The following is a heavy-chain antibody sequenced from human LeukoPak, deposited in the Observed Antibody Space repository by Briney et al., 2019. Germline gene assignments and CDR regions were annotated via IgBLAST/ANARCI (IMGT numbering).Heavy chain of an antibody. D-gene: IGHD2-15*01. J-gene: IGHJ5*02. CDR1: GGSFNGYY. CDR2: INHSGST. V-gene: IGHV4-34*01. CDR3: ARAERYCSGGGCFTWFDP. Sequence: KPSETLSLTCAVYGGSFNGYYWSWIRQPPGKGLEWIGEINHSGSTNYNPSLKSRVTISVATSKYQFSLKLTSVTAADTAVYFCARAERYCSGGGCFTWFDPWGQGTLVTVSS.